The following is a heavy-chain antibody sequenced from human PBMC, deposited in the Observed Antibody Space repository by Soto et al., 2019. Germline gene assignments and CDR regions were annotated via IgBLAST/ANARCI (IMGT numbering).Heavy chain of an antibody. CDR3: ARDPEDFWSGYYSYYYGMDV. CDR2: INAGNGNT. D-gene: IGHD3-3*01. V-gene: IGHV1-3*01. J-gene: IGHJ6*02. Sequence: SVKVSCKAPGYTFTSYAMHWVRQAPGQRLEWMGWINAGNGNTKYSQKFQGRVTITRDTSASTAYMELSSLRSEDTAVYYCARDPEDFWSGYYSYYYGMDVWGQGTTVTVSS. CDR1: GYTFTSYA.